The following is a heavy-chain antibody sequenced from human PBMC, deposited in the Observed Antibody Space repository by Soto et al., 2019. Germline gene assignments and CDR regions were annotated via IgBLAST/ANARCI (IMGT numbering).Heavy chain of an antibody. D-gene: IGHD2-2*01. Sequence: ASVKVSCKASGYAFTGYYVHWVREAPGQGLEWMGWINPETGATSYAQKFQGRVTLSRDTSINTAYLELSSLRFDDAAVYFCARERYQVISDGMDVWGQGTTVTVSS. CDR1: GYAFTGYY. V-gene: IGHV1-2*02. CDR2: INPETGAT. CDR3: ARERYQVISDGMDV. J-gene: IGHJ6*02.